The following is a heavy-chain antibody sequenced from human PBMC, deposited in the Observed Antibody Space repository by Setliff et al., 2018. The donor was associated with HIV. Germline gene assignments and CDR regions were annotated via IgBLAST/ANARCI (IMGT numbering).Heavy chain of an antibody. J-gene: IGHJ5*02. Sequence: PSETLSLTCAVYGGSFSGYYWTWIRQPPGKGLEWIGEINHSGSPKYNPSLKGRVTVSVDTSKNQFSLKLSSVTAADTAVYYCARDSSSWYGADWFDPWGQGTLVTV. CDR3: ARDSSSWYGADWFDP. CDR1: GGSFSGYY. D-gene: IGHD6-13*01. CDR2: INHSGSP. V-gene: IGHV4-34*01.